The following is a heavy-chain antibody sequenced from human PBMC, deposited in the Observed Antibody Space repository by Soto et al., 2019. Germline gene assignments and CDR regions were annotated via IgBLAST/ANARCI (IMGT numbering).Heavy chain of an antibody. V-gene: IGHV3-23*01. J-gene: IGHJ4*02. CDR3: AKDWEGHYDSSGYYSL. D-gene: IGHD3-22*01. CDR2: ISGSGGST. CDR1: GFTFSSYA. Sequence: PGGSLRLSCAASGFTFSSYAMSWVRQAPGKGLEWVSAISGSGGSTYYADSVKGRFTISRDNSKNTLYLQMNSLRAEDTAVYYCAKDWEGHYDSSGYYSLWGQGTLVTVSS.